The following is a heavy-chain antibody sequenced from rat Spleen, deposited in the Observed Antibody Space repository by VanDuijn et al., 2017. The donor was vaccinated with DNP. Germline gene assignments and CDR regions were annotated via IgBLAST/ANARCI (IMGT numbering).Heavy chain of an antibody. V-gene: IGHV4-2*01. CDR1: GFNFNDYW. Sequence: EVKLVESGGGLVQPGRSLKLSCAASGFNFNDYWMGWVRQAPGKGLEWMGEINKDSSTINCAPSLKDKFTISRDNAQNTLYLQMSKLGSEDTAIYYCARLAPDYWGQGVMVTVSS. CDR3: ARLAPDY. J-gene: IGHJ2*01. CDR2: INKDSSTI. D-gene: IGHD3-1*01.